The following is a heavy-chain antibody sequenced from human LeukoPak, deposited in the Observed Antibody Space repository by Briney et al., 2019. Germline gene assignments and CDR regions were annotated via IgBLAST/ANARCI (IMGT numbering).Heavy chain of an antibody. V-gene: IGHV1-2*02. J-gene: IGHJ3*02. CDR2: INPNSGGT. CDR3: ARCYSSYYSDPGRDAFDI. CDR1: GYTFTGYY. Sequence: ASVKVSCKASGYTFTGYYIHWVRQAPGQGLEWMGWINPNSGGTNFAQKFQGRVTMTRDTSLSTAYMELSGLRSDDTAVYYCARCYSSYYSDPGRDAFDIWGQGTMVTVSS. D-gene: IGHD3-22*01.